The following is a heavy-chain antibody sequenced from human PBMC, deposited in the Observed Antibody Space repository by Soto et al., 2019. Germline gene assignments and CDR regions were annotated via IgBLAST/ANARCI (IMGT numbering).Heavy chain of an antibody. V-gene: IGHV4-30-2*01. Sequence: QLQLQESGSGLVKPSQTLSLTCAVSGGSISSGGYSWSWIRQPPGKGLEWIGYIYHSVSTYYNPTLKSRGTTSADTSKNQFSLKLSSVTAADTAVYYSARVPGPWGQGTLVTVSS. CDR3: ARVPGP. CDR1: GGSISSGGYS. J-gene: IGHJ5*02. CDR2: IYHSVST.